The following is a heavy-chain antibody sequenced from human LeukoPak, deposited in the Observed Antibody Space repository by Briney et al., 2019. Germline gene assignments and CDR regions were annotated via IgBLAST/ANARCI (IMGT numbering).Heavy chain of an antibody. Sequence: SETLSLTCTVSGGSISSSSYYWGWIRQPPGKGLGWIGSIYYSGSTYYNPSLKSRVTISVDTSKNQFSLKLSSVTAADTAVYYCARSGSSVAAPLFDYWGQRTLVTVSS. J-gene: IGHJ4*02. CDR3: ARSGSSVAAPLFDY. CDR2: IYYSGST. V-gene: IGHV4-39*01. D-gene: IGHD5-12*01. CDR1: GGSISSSSYY.